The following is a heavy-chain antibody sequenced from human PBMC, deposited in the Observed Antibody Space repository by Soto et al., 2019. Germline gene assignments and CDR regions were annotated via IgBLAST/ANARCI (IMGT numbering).Heavy chain of an antibody. CDR2: ISGSSVYI. CDR3: AAGGMVRHAGTTGVHNWFGP. J-gene: IGHJ5*02. CDR1: EFTFSTYA. V-gene: IGHV3-21*02. Sequence: EVQLVESGGGLVKPGGSLRLSCAASEFTFSTYAMNWVRQAPGKGLEWVSSISGSSVYIYYADSVQGRFTISRDNANNSLYPQMNRLRADDTAVYYCAAGGMVRHAGTTGVHNWFGPWGQGTMVIVSS. D-gene: IGHD1-1*01.